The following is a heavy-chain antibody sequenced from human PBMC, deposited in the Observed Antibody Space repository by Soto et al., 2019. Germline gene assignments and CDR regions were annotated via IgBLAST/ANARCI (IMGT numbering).Heavy chain of an antibody. CDR2: IYSGGGT. Sequence: PGGSLRLSCAASGFTVSNNYMSWVRQAPGKGLEYVSVIYSGGGTYYADSVKGRFTISRDNSKNTLYLQMNSLRAEDTAVYYCAKWGGWDAYFDYWGQGTLVTVSS. J-gene: IGHJ4*02. CDR3: AKWGGWDAYFDY. V-gene: IGHV3-66*02. D-gene: IGHD6-19*01. CDR1: GFTVSNNY.